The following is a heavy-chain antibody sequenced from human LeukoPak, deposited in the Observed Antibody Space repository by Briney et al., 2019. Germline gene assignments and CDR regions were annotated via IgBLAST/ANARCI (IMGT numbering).Heavy chain of an antibody. CDR1: VGSFSGYY. V-gene: IGHV4-34*01. CDR3: ARGREQLGGYAFDI. J-gene: IGHJ3*02. CDR2: INHSGST. D-gene: IGHD6-6*01. Sequence: SETLSLTCAVYVGSFSGYYWSWIRQPPGKGLEWIGEINHSGSTNYNPSLKSRVTISVDTSKNQFSLKLSSVTAADTAVYYCARGREQLGGYAFDIWGQGTMVTVSS.